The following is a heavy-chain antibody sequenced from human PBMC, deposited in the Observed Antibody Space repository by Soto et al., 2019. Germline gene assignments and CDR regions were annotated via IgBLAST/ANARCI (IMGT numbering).Heavy chain of an antibody. D-gene: IGHD6-6*01. CDR1: GYSFTSYW. V-gene: IGHV5-51*01. Sequence: PGESLKISCKGSGYSFTSYWIGWVRQMPGKGLEWMGIIYPGDSDTRYSPSFQGQVTISADKSISTAYLQWSSLKASDTAMYYCASSSSSDYYYYGMDVWGQGTTVTVSS. J-gene: IGHJ6*02. CDR3: ASSSSSDYYYYGMDV. CDR2: IYPGDSDT.